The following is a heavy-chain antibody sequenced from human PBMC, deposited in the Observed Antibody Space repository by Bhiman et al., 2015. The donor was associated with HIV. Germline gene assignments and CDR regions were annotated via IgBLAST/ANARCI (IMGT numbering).Heavy chain of an antibody. V-gene: IGHV3-30*02. D-gene: IGHD1-26*01. CDR3: TKDQYSGSYVGGGFDY. CDR1: GFTFSRFA. CDR2: IRYDGSNK. J-gene: IGHJ4*02. Sequence: QVQLVESGGGVVQPGGSLRLSCAASGFTFSRFAMHWVRQAPGKGLEWVAFIRYDGSNKYYGDSVKGRFTISRDNFKNTLYLQMNSLRAEDTAVYYCTKDQYSGSYVGGGFDYWGQGNPGHRLL.